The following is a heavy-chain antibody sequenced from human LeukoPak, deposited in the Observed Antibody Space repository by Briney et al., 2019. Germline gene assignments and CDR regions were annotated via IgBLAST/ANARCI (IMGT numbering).Heavy chain of an antibody. J-gene: IGHJ3*02. V-gene: IGHV3-21*01. Sequence: GGSLRLSCAASGFTFSSYSMNWVRQAPGKGLEWVSSISSSSSYIYYADSVKGRFTISRDNAKNSLYLQMNSLRAEDTAVYYCARGGWELHDAFVIWGQGTMVTVSS. CDR3: ARGGWELHDAFVI. CDR1: GFTFSSYS. D-gene: IGHD1-26*01. CDR2: ISSSSSYI.